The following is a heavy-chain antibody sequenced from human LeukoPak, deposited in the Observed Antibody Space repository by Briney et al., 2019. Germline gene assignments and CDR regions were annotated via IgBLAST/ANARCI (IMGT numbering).Heavy chain of an antibody. CDR2: INHSGST. D-gene: IGHD2/OR15-2a*01. CDR3: ASRSATT. J-gene: IGHJ4*02. CDR1: GGSFSGYY. V-gene: IGHV4-34*01. Sequence: PSETLSLTCAVYGGSFSGYYWSWIRQPPGKGLEWIGEINHSGSTNYNTSPKSRVTISVDTSKNQFSLKLSSVTAADTAVYYCASRSATTWGQGTLVTVSS.